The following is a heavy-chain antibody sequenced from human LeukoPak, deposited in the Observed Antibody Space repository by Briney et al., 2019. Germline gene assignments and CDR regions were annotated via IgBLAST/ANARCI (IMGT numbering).Heavy chain of an antibody. V-gene: IGHV1-18*01. CDR3: ARGTPFDY. CDR2: ISAYNGNT. CDR1: GYSFNDKY. J-gene: IGHJ4*02. Sequence: GASVKVSRKASGYSFNDKYLHWVRQAPGQGLEWMGWISAYNGNTNYAQNLQGRVTMTTDTSTSTAYMELRSLRSDDTAVYYCARGTPFDYWGQGTLVTVSS.